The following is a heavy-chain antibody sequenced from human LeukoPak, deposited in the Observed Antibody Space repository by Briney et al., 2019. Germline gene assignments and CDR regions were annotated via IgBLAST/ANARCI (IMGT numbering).Heavy chain of an antibody. V-gene: IGHV4-59*08. CDR1: GASIISDN. CDR2: IYDSGNT. Sequence: SETLSLTCTVSGASIISDNWSWIRQSPGKGLEWIGYIYDSGNTDYNPSLKSRVSISMNTSKNQFSLNLSSVTDADTAVYYCEGRGRRYRRVWAQGTLVTVSS. J-gene: IGHJ1*01. CDR3: EGRGRRYRRV. D-gene: IGHD2-2*02.